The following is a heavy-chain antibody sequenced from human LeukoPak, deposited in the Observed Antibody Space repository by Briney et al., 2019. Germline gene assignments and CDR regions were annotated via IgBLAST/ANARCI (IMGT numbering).Heavy chain of an antibody. V-gene: IGHV3-7*01. J-gene: IGHJ6*03. D-gene: IGHD3-10*01. Sequence: GGSLRLSCEASGCIFNTYWMTWVRQAPGKGLEWVANIKQGGTEKFHADSVKGRFTIARDNVKNLLILQMDSLRADDTAVYYCASAWYGSGNYYSRNYYDYYMDVWGKGTAVIVSS. CDR2: IKQGGTEK. CDR1: GCIFNTYW. CDR3: ASAWYGSGNYYSRNYYDYYMDV.